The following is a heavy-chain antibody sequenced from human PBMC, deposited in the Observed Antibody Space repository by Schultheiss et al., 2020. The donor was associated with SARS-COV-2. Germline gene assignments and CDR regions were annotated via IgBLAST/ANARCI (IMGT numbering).Heavy chain of an antibody. CDR3: ARDCRPTTYYYDSSGYYPLDY. J-gene: IGHJ4*02. V-gene: IGHV3-7*01. D-gene: IGHD3-22*01. CDR2: IKQDGSEK. Sequence: GGSLRLSCAASGFTFSSYAMHWVRQAPGKGLEWVANIKQDGSEKYYVDSVKGRFTISRDNSKNTLYLQMNSLRAEDTAVYYCARDCRPTTYYYDSSGYYPLDYWGQGTLVTVSS. CDR1: GFTFSSYA.